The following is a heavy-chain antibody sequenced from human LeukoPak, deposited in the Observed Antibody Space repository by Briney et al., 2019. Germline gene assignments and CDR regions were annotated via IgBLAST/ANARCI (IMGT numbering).Heavy chain of an antibody. CDR3: ARERKDYGSGRWRPPPCDY. D-gene: IGHD3-10*01. V-gene: IGHV3-30-3*01. CDR2: ISYDGSNK. Sequence: EAGGSLRLSCAASGFTFSSYAMHWVRQAPGKGLEWVAVISYDGSNKYYADSVKGRFTISRDNSKNTLYLQMNSLRAEDTAVYYCARERKDYGSGRWRPPPCDYWGQGTLVTVSS. J-gene: IGHJ4*02. CDR1: GFTFSSYA.